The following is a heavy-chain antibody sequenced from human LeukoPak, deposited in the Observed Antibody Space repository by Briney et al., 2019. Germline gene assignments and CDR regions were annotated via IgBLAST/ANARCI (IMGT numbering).Heavy chain of an antibody. V-gene: IGHV4-59*01. Sequence: SETLSLTCDVSGGSFNSYYWSWIRQPPGKGLEWIGYIYYSGSTNYNPSLKSRVTISLATSKNQFSLKLSSVTAADTAVYYCARTGGYRAFDPWGQGTLVTVSS. CDR1: GGSFNSYY. D-gene: IGHD2-8*02. CDR2: IYYSGST. CDR3: ARTGGYRAFDP. J-gene: IGHJ5*02.